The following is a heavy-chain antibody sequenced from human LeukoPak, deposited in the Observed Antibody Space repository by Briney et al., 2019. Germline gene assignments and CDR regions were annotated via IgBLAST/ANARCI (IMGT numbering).Heavy chain of an antibody. CDR3: AKDSWTYYYDSSGYSED. CDR1: GFTFSSYA. D-gene: IGHD3-22*01. Sequence: GGSLRLSCAASGFTFSSYAMSWVRQAPGKGPEWVSAISGSGGSTYYADSVKGRFTISRDNSKNTLYLQMNSLRAEDTAVYYCAKDSWTYYYDSSGYSEDWGQGTLVTVSS. CDR2: ISGSGGST. J-gene: IGHJ4*02. V-gene: IGHV3-23*01.